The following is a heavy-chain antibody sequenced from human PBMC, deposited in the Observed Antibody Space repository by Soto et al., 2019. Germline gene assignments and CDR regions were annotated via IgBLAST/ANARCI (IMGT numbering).Heavy chain of an antibody. D-gene: IGHD3-10*01. V-gene: IGHV3-30*18. CDR2: ISYDGTNK. Sequence: QVQLVESGGGVVQAGRFLRLSCAASGFAFSTYGMHWVRQAPGKGLEWVAVISYDGTNKYYADSVEGRFTISRDNSKNTLYLQVNSLRGEDTSVYYCAKELQRGVASLDYWGQGTLVTVSS. J-gene: IGHJ4*02. CDR1: GFAFSTYG. CDR3: AKELQRGVASLDY.